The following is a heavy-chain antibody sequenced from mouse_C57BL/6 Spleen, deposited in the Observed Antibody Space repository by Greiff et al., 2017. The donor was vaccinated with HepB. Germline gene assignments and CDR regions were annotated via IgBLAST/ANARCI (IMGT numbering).Heavy chain of an antibody. V-gene: IGHV1-80*01. CDR3: ARGLDSSGYDYAMDY. D-gene: IGHD3-2*02. Sequence: VQLQQSGAELVKPGASVKISCKASGYAFSSYWMNWVKQRPGKGLEWIGQIYPGDGDTNYNGKFKGKATLTADKSSSTAYMQLSSLTSEDSAVYFCARGLDSSGYDYAMDYWGQGTSVTVSS. CDR1: GYAFSSYW. CDR2: IYPGDGDT. J-gene: IGHJ4*01.